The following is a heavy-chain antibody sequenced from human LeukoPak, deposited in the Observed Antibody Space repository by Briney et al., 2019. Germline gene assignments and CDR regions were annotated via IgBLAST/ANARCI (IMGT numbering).Heavy chain of an antibody. CDR1: GGSISSSSYY. CDR3: ARHEHSSSWIQKFYYYYYMDV. D-gene: IGHD6-13*01. J-gene: IGHJ6*03. CDR2: IYYSGST. Sequence: SETLSLTCTVSGGSISSSSYYWGWIRQPPGKGLEWLGSIYYSGSTYYNPSPKSRVTISVDTSKNQFSLKLTSATAAAPAVYYCARHEHSSSWIQKFYYYYYMDVWGKGTTVTVSS. V-gene: IGHV4-39*01.